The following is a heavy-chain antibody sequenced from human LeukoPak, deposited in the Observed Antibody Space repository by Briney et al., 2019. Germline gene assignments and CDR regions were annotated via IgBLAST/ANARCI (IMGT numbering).Heavy chain of an antibody. J-gene: IGHJ4*02. D-gene: IGHD6-19*01. CDR1: GSSFTRCY. V-gene: IGHV1-46*01. Sequence: GASVKLSSKASGSSFTRCYLHWVRQAPGQGLEWMGVINPSDDTTTHAQKFPGRVTMPTGTSTSTVYMERSSLRSEDTAVYYCARDIRHHSGIAVSPFDYWGEGTLVTVSS. CDR3: ARDIRHHSGIAVSPFDY. CDR2: INPSDDTT.